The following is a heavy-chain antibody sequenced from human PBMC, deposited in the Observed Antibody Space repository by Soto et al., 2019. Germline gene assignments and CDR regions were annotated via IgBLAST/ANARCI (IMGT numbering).Heavy chain of an antibody. CDR3: ARANWYCEY. J-gene: IGHJ4*02. CDR2: IYYRGNS. D-gene: IGHD7-27*01. V-gene: IGHV4-39*07. CDR1: GDSITIIYYY. Sequence: SDTLSLTCTVSGDSITIIYYYWGWIRHSPGKGLEWIGNIYYRGNSNYNPSLKSRLTISVDTSKNQFSLKLSSVTAADTAIYYCARANWYCEYWGQGILVTVSS.